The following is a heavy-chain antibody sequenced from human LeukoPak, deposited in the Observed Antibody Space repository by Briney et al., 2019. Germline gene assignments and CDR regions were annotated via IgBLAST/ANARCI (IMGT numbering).Heavy chain of an antibody. CDR2: ISAYNGNT. V-gene: IGHV1-18*01. CDR3: ARVGQQLVSDV. J-gene: IGHJ6*02. D-gene: IGHD6-13*01. CDR1: RYRCTSKG. Sequence: ASAKLFCQASRYRCTSKGISWRRQAYGQGLEWMGWISAYNGNTNYAQKLQGRVTMTTDTSTSTAYMELRSLRSDDTAVYYCARVGQQLVSDVWGQGTTVTVSS.